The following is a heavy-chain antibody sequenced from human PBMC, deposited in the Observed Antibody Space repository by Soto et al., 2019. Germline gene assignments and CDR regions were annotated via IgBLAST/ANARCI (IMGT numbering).Heavy chain of an antibody. CDR3: ARDLGYGDYAGDY. CDR2: ISPSGGDT. D-gene: IGHD4-17*01. J-gene: IGHJ4*02. Sequence: ASVKVSCKAFGDVFSSHYMHWVRQAPGQGLEWMGIISPSGGDTSYAQNFQGRVTMTRDTSTSTLYMELSSLRSEDTAVYYCARDLGYGDYAGDYWGQGTLVTVSS. V-gene: IGHV1-46*01. CDR1: GDVFSSHY.